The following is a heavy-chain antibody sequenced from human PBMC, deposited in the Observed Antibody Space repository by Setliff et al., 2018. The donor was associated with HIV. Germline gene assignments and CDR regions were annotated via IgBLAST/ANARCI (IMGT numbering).Heavy chain of an antibody. CDR1: GYTFTSYG. Sequence: GASVQVSCKASGYTFTSYGISWVRQAPGQGLEWMGWISAYNGNTNYAQKLQGRVTMTTDTSTSTAYMELRSLRSDDTAVYYCARGGSIVGASLYYFDYWGQGTLVTVSS. CDR2: ISAYNGNT. V-gene: IGHV1-18*01. CDR3: ARGGSIVGASLYYFDY. J-gene: IGHJ4*02. D-gene: IGHD1-26*01.